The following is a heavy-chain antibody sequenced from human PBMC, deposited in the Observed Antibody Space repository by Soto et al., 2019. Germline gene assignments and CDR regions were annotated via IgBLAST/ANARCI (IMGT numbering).Heavy chain of an antibody. CDR3: ARAKKGGPIRSYGMDV. D-gene: IGHD4-17*01. V-gene: IGHV4-31*03. J-gene: IGHJ6*02. CDR2: ISYSGST. Sequence: SETLSRTSTVSGGSMSSGGYYWNWIRQHSGKGLEWVGHISYSGSTYYNPSLKSRVTISLDTSNNQFSLKLGSVTAADTAMYYCARAKKGGPIRSYGMDVWGQGTTVTV. CDR1: GGSMSSGGYY.